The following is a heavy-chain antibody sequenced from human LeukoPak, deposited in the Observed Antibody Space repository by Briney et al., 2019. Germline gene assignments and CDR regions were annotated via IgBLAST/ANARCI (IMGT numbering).Heavy chain of an antibody. D-gene: IGHD1-1*01. CDR2: TYYRSKWFK. CDR3: VRGYNFAYDY. V-gene: IGHV6-1*01. CDR1: GDSVSSDSVG. Sequence: SQTLSLTCAISGDSVSSDSVGLHWIRQSPSGGLEWLGRTYYRSKWFKNYAASVQSRITINPDTSKNHFSLQLDSVTPEDTAVYYCVRGYNFAYDYWGQGTLVTVSS. J-gene: IGHJ4*02.